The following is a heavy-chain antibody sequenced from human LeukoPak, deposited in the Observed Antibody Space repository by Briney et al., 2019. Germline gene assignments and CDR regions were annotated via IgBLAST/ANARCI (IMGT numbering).Heavy chain of an antibody. CDR3: ARSGRRITMVRGAQAFDY. D-gene: IGHD3-10*01. V-gene: IGHV4-34*01. CDR1: GGSISSYY. J-gene: IGHJ4*02. Sequence: SETLSLTCTVSGGSISSYYWSWIRQPPGKGLEWIGEINHSGSTNYNPSLKSRVTISVDTSKNQFSLKLSSVTAADTAVYYCARSGRRITMVRGAQAFDYWGQGTLVTVSS. CDR2: INHSGST.